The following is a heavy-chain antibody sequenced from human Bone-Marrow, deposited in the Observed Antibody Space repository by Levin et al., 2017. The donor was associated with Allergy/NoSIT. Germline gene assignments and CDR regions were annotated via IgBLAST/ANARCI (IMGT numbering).Heavy chain of an antibody. Sequence: GGSLRLSCKGSGYSFTSYWISWVRQMPGKGLEWMGRIDPSDSYTNYSPSFQGHVTISADKSISTAYLQWSSLKASDTAMYYCARILGYCSSTSCQYYYYYMDVWGKGTTVTVSS. D-gene: IGHD2-2*01. CDR3: ARILGYCSSTSCQYYYYYMDV. CDR1: GYSFTSYW. V-gene: IGHV5-10-1*01. J-gene: IGHJ6*03. CDR2: IDPSDSYT.